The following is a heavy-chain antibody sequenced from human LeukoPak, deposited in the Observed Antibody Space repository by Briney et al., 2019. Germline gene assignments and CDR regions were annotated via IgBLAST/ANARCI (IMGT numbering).Heavy chain of an antibody. D-gene: IGHD6-13*01. Sequence: PGASVKVSCKASGYTFTSYGISWVRQAPGQGLEWMGWISAYNGNTNYAQKLQGRVTMTTDTSTSTAYMELRSLRTDDTAVYYCARALYSSSWYYFDYWGQGTLVTVSS. CDR2: ISAYNGNT. J-gene: IGHJ4*02. CDR1: GYTFTSYG. V-gene: IGHV1-18*01. CDR3: ARALYSSSWYYFDY.